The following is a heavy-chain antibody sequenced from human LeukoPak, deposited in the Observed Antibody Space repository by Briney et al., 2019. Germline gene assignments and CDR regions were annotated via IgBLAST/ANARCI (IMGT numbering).Heavy chain of an antibody. V-gene: IGHV4-39*07. J-gene: IGHJ4*02. CDR2: IYYSGST. D-gene: IGHD6-13*01. Sequence: SETLSLTCTVSGGSISSSSYYWGWIRQPPGKGLEWIGSIYYSGSTYYNPSLKSRVTISVDTSKNQFSLKLSSVTAADTAVYYCARVGSSWYSAFDYWGQGTLVTVSS. CDR3: ARVGSSWYSAFDY. CDR1: GGSISSSSYY.